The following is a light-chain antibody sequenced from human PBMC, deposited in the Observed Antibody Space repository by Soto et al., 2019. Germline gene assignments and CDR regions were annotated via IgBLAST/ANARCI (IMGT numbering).Light chain of an antibody. CDR3: QQYNNWPTT. CDR1: QSVGKY. J-gene: IGKJ5*01. CDR2: DAS. Sequence: EIVMTQSPATLSLSPGERATLSCRASQSVGKYLVWYQQKPGQAPRLLIYDASNRATGIPARFSGSGSGTDFTLTISSLEPEDFAVYYCQQYNNWPTTFGQGTRLEI. V-gene: IGKV3-11*01.